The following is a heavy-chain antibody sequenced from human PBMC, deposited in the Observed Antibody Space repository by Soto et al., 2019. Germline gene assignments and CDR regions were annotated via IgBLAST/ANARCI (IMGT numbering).Heavy chain of an antibody. Sequence: GGSLRLSCAASGFTFSSYGMHWVRQAPGKGLEWVAVIWYDGSNKYYADSVKGRFTISRDNSKNTLYLQMNSLRAEDTAVYYCAREAEYSGYDAFRGPPPKYSSSLQVPLLYWGQGTLVTVSS. J-gene: IGHJ4*02. CDR3: AREAEYSGYDAFRGPPPKYSSSLQVPLLY. CDR1: GFTFSSYG. V-gene: IGHV3-33*01. CDR2: IWYDGSNK. D-gene: IGHD5-12*01.